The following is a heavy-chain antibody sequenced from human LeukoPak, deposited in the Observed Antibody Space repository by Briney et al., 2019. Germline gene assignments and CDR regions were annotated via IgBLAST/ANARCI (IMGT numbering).Heavy chain of an antibody. D-gene: IGHD6-6*01. J-gene: IGHJ4*02. V-gene: IGHV3-9*01. Sequence: GGSPRLSCAASGFTFDDYAMHWVRQAPGKGLEWVSGISWNSGSIGYADSVKGRFTISRDNAKNSLYLQMNSLRAEDTALYYCAKDTQYSSSSFDYWGQGTLVTVSS. CDR1: GFTFDDYA. CDR3: AKDTQYSSSSFDY. CDR2: ISWNSGSI.